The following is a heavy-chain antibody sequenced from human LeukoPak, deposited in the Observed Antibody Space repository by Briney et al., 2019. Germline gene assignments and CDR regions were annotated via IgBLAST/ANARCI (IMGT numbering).Heavy chain of an antibody. J-gene: IGHJ4*02. CDR1: GDSVNNYY. Sequence: SETLSLTCSVSGDSVNNYYWSWIRQPPGKGLEWIGEINHSGSTNYNPSLKSRVTISVDTSKNQFSLKLSSVTAADTAVYYCAGRGIGNAFYFDYWGQGTLVTVSS. D-gene: IGHD4-23*01. CDR2: INHSGST. V-gene: IGHV4-34*01. CDR3: AGRGIGNAFYFDY.